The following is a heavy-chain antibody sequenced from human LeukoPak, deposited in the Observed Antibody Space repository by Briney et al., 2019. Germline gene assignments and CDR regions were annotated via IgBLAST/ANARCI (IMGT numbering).Heavy chain of an antibody. CDR3: ARRPSTNKYYYYYMDV. J-gene: IGHJ6*03. CDR1: GYSFTSYW. CDR2: IYPGDSDT. V-gene: IGHV5-51*01. D-gene: IGHD1/OR15-1a*01. Sequence: GESLKISCKGSGYSFTSYWIGWVRQMPGKGLEWMGIIYPGDSDTRYSPSFQGQVTISADKSISTAYLQWSSLKASDTAMYYCARRPSTNKYYYYYMDVWGKGTTVTVSS.